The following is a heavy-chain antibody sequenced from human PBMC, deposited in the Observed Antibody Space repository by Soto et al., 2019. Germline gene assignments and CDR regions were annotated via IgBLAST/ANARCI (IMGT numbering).Heavy chain of an antibody. CDR2: IIPIFGTA. CDR1: GGTFSSYA. CDR3: ALELYYSTEPICGMDV. J-gene: IGHJ6*02. V-gene: IGHV1-69*06. D-gene: IGHD4-4*01. Sequence: QVQLVQSGAEVKKPGSSVKVSCKASGGTFSSYAVSWVRQAPGQGLEWMGGIIPIFGTANYAQKFQGRVTITADKSTSTAYMELSSLRSEDTAVYYCALELYYSTEPICGMDVWGQGTTVTVSS.